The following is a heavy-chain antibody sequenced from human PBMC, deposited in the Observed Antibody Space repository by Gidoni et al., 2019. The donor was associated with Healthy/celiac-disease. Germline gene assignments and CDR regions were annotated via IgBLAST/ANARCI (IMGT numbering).Heavy chain of an antibody. CDR2: ISSSSSTI. CDR1: GFTFGSSS. V-gene: IGHV3-48*01. D-gene: IGHD2-15*01. Sequence: EVQLVESGGGLVQPGGSRRLSCAASGFTFGSSSMNWVRQAPGKGLEWVSYISSSSSTIYFADSVKGRFTISRDNAKNSLYLQMNSLRAEDTAVYYCASYCSGGSCHRGAFDYWGQGTLVTVSS. CDR3: ASYCSGGSCHRGAFDY. J-gene: IGHJ4*02.